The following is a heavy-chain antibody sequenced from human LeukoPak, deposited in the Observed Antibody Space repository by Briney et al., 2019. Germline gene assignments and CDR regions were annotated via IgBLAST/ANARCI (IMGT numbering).Heavy chain of an antibody. V-gene: IGHV4-61*02. D-gene: IGHD3-10*01. Sequence: SETLSLTCTVSGGSISSGSYYWSWLRQPAGKGLEWIGRIYTSGSTNYNPSLRSRVPVSVDTSKNQSSLTLSSVTAADTAVYYCARGGNYYGSGSYFYYYYYYMDVWGKGTTVTISS. CDR1: GGSISSGSYY. CDR2: IYTSGST. CDR3: ARGGNYYGSGSYFYYYYYYMDV. J-gene: IGHJ6*03.